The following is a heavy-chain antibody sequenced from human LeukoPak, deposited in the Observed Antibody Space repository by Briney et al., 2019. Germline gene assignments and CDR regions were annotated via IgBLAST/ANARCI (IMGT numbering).Heavy chain of an antibody. J-gene: IGHJ4*02. CDR1: GGSISSYY. D-gene: IGHD2-15*01. CDR3: ARVYWNYFDY. V-gene: IGHV4-59*01. CDR2: IYYGGST. Sequence: SETLSLTCTVSGGSISSYYWSWIRQPPGKGLEWIGYIYYGGSTNYNPSLKSRVTISVDTSKNQFSLKLSSVTAADTAVYYCARVYWNYFDYWGQGTLVTVSS.